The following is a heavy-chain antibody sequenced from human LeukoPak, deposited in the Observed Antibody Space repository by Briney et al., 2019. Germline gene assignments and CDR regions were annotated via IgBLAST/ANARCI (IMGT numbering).Heavy chain of an antibody. CDR3: ARENQTYDFWSGYYNWFDP. CDR2: INSDGSST. D-gene: IGHD3-3*01. Sequence: GSLRLSCAASGFTFSSYWMHWVRQAPGKGLVWVSRINSDGSSTSYADSVKGRFTISRDNAKNTLYLQMNSLRAEDTAVYYCARENQTYDFWSGYYNWFDPWGQGTLVTVSS. J-gene: IGHJ5*02. V-gene: IGHV3-74*01. CDR1: GFTFSSYW.